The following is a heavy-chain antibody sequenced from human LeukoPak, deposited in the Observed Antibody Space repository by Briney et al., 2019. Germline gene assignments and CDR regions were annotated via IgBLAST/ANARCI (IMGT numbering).Heavy chain of an antibody. D-gene: IGHD1-26*01. CDR1: GYTFNNYG. Sequence: GGSLRLSCAASGYTFNNYGMNWVRQAPGKGLEWVSGISGSGGSTYYADSVKGRFTISRDNSKNTMYLQMNSLRVEDTAVYYCAKDSLRERIVGSTTRGVNDYWGQGTLVTVSS. CDR3: AKDSLRERIVGSTTRGVNDY. V-gene: IGHV3-23*01. J-gene: IGHJ4*02. CDR2: ISGSGGST.